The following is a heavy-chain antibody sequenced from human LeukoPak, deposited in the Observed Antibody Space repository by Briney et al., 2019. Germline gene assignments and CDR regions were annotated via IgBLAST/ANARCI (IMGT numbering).Heavy chain of an antibody. V-gene: IGHV3-48*01. CDR1: GFTFSSYS. CDR2: ISGSSSTI. J-gene: IGHJ4*02. Sequence: PGGSLRLSCAASGFTFSSYSMNWVRQAPGKGLEWVSYISGSSSTIYYADSVKGRFTISRDNAKNSLYLQMNSLRAEDTAVYYCARDCDSTSCSDYWGQGTLVTVSS. D-gene: IGHD2-2*01. CDR3: ARDCDSTSCSDY.